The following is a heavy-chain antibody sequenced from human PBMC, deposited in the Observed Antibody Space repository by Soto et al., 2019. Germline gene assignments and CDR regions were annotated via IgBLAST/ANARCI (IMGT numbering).Heavy chain of an antibody. V-gene: IGHV3-74*01. Sequence: EVQLVESGGGLVQPGGSLRLSCAASGFTFSSYWMHWVRRAPGKGLVWVSRINSDGSSTSYADSVKGRFTISRDNAKNTLYLQMNSLRAEDTAVYYCATHDSSGYYARYWGQGTLVTVSS. CDR1: GFTFSSYW. CDR2: INSDGSST. CDR3: ATHDSSGYYARY. D-gene: IGHD3-22*01. J-gene: IGHJ4*02.